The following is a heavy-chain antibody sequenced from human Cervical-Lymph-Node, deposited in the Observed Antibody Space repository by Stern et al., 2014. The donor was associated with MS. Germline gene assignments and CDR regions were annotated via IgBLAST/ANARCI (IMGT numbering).Heavy chain of an antibody. V-gene: IGHV1-18*01. Sequence: VQLVQSGPEEKKPGAAVQVSCKTSGYTCSSYGISWVRQAPGQGPEWMGWINTYIGNTYYAQEIKGRVSMPTDTSTSTVYMELRSLTSDDTAIYFCARDHGIFDSWSGYYDYFDYWGQGTLVTVSS. D-gene: IGHD3-3*01. J-gene: IGHJ4*02. CDR3: ARDHGIFDSWSGYYDYFDY. CDR1: GYTCSSYG. CDR2: INTYIGNT.